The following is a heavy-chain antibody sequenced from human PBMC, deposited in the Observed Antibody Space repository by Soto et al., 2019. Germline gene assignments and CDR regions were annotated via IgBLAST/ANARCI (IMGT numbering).Heavy chain of an antibody. V-gene: IGHV3-73*02. CDR3: TGWYGY. Sequence: EVQLVESGGGLVQPGGSLKLSCAASGFTFSGSAMHWVRQASGKGLEWVGRIRSKANSYATAYAASVKGRFTISRGDSNTTAYLQMNSLKTEDTAVYYCTGWYGYWGQGTLVTVSS. CDR1: GFTFSGSA. CDR2: IRSKANSYAT. J-gene: IGHJ4*02. D-gene: IGHD6-19*01.